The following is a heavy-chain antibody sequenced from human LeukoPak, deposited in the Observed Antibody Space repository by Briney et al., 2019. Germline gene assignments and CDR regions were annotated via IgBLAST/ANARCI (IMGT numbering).Heavy chain of an antibody. CDR3: AKSNRDYYYGMDV. D-gene: IGHD1-14*01. V-gene: IGHV3-30*18. Sequence: PGGSLRLSCVASGFTFSSYGMHWVRQAPGKGLEWVAVISYDGSNEYYADSVKGRFTIPRDNSKNTLYLQMNSLRAEDTAVYYCAKSNRDYYYGMDVWGQGTTVTVSS. J-gene: IGHJ6*02. CDR2: ISYDGSNE. CDR1: GFTFSSYG.